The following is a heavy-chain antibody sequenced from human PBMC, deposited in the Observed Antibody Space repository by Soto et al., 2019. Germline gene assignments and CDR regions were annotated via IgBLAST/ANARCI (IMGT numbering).Heavy chain of an antibody. CDR2: ISYDGSNK. CDR1: GFTFSSYA. J-gene: IGHJ4*02. V-gene: IGHV3-30-3*01. D-gene: IGHD3-16*01. Sequence: PGGSLRLSCAASGFTFSSYAMHWVRQAPGKGLEWVAVISYDGSNKYYADSVKGRFTISRDNSKNTLYLQMNSLRAEDTAVYYCATGGDGYFDYWGQGTLVTVS. CDR3: ATGGDGYFDY.